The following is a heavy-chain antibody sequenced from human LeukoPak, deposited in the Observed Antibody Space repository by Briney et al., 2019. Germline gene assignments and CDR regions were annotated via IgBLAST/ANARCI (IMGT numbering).Heavy chain of an antibody. CDR1: GFTFSNYA. CDR3: ASHSVLWFGELSGGGAFDI. J-gene: IGHJ3*02. Sequence: GGSLRLSCAASGFTFSNYAMSWVRQAPGKGLEWVSAISGTGGNTYYADSVKGRFTISRDNSKNTLYLQMNSLRAEDTAVYYCASHSVLWFGELSGGGAFDIWGQGTMVTVSS. CDR2: ISGTGGNT. D-gene: IGHD3-10*01. V-gene: IGHV3-23*01.